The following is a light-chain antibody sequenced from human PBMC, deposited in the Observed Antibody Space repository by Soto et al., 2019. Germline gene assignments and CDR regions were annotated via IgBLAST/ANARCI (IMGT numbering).Light chain of an antibody. CDR1: SSDVGNYIF. CDR2: DIN. Sequence: QSALTQPASVSGSPGQSITISCTGTSSDVGNYIFVSWYRQHPGKAPKLMIYDINNRPSGVPDRFSGSKSGNTAFLTVSGLQAEDEADYYCLSYADTAYVFGTGTKVTVL. CDR3: LSYADTAYV. J-gene: IGLJ1*01. V-gene: IGLV2-8*01.